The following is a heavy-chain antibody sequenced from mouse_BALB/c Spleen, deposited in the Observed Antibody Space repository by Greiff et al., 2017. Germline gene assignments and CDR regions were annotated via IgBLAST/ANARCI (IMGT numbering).Heavy chain of an antibody. CDR3: ARNDYEGFAY. Sequence: QVQLQQSGAELVKPGASVKLSCKTSGYTFTSYWIQWVKQRPGQGLGWIGEIFPGTGTTYYNEKFKGKATLTIDTSSSTAYMQLSSLTSEDSAVYFCARNDYEGFAYWGQGTLVTVSA. D-gene: IGHD2-4*01. CDR1: GYTFTSYW. CDR2: IFPGTGTT. J-gene: IGHJ3*01. V-gene: IGHV1S132*01.